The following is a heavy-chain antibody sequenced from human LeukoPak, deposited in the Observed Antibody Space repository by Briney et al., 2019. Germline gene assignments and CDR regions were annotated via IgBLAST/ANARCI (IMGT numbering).Heavy chain of an antibody. J-gene: IGHJ4*02. CDR3: ARDSEAVVVVAVGDY. CDR1: GFTFSSYA. D-gene: IGHD2-15*01. Sequence: PGGSLRLSCAASGFTFSSYAMSWVRQAPGKGLEWVAVIWYDGSNKYYADSVKGRFTISRDNSKNTLYLQMNSLRAEDTAVYYCARDSEAVVVVAVGDYWGQGTLVTVSS. V-gene: IGHV3-33*08. CDR2: IWYDGSNK.